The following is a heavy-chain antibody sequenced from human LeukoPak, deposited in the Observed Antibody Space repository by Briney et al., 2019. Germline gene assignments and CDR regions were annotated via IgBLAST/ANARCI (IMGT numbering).Heavy chain of an antibody. CDR3: ARDQGGATTPDY. J-gene: IGHJ4*02. V-gene: IGHV3-74*01. CDR2: LNSDGRST. CDR1: GFTFSSYW. Sequence: PGGSLRLSCAASGFTFSSYWMHWVRQAPGKGLAWVSRLNSDGRSTSYADSVKGRFTISRDNAKNTLYLQMNSLRVEDTAVYYCARDQGGATTPDYWGQGTLVTVSS. D-gene: IGHD1-26*01.